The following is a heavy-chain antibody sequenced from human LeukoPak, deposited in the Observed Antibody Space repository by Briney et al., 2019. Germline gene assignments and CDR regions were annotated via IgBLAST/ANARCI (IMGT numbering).Heavy chain of an antibody. V-gene: IGHV4-4*07. J-gene: IGHJ4*02. Sequence: SETLSLTCTVSGGSISSYYWSWIRQPAGKGLEWIGRIYTSGSTNYNPSLKSRVTMSVDTSKNQFSLKLSSVTAADTAVYYCARVDDSSGYSYYFDYWGQGTLVTVSS. CDR1: GGSISSYY. CDR3: ARVDDSSGYSYYFDY. D-gene: IGHD3-22*01. CDR2: IYTSGST.